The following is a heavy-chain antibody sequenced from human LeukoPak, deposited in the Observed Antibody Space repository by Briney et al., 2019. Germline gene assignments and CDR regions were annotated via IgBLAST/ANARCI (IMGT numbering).Heavy chain of an antibody. CDR1: GYTFNSYD. Sequence: ASVKVSCKASGYTFNSYDIHWVRQATGQGLEWMGWMNPNSGNTGYAQKFQGRVTMTGTTSISTAYMELRSLRSEDTAVYYCARGEGLGELSLTWGQGTLVTVSS. CDR2: MNPNSGNT. V-gene: IGHV1-8*01. CDR3: ARGEGLGELSLT. D-gene: IGHD3-16*02. J-gene: IGHJ5*02.